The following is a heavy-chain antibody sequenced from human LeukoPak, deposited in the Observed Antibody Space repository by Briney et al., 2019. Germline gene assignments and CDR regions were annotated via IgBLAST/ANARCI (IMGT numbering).Heavy chain of an antibody. Sequence: GGSLRLSCAASGFTFNNHGMNWVRQAPGKGLEWVSGINWNGGSTYYADSVKGRFTISRDNAKNSLYLQMNSLRAEDTAVYYCARELHSIDYWGQGTLVTVSS. CDR3: ARELHSIDY. D-gene: IGHD2-2*02. CDR1: GFTFNNHG. J-gene: IGHJ4*02. V-gene: IGHV3-20*04. CDR2: INWNGGST.